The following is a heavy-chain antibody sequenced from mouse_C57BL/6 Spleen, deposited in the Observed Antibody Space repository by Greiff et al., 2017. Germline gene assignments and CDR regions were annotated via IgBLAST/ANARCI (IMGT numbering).Heavy chain of an antibody. J-gene: IGHJ4*01. CDR2: INPSTGGT. Sequence: EVQGVESGPELVKPGASVTISCKASGYSFTGYYMNWVKQSPENSLVWIGEINPSTGGTTYNQKFKAKATLTVDKSSSTAYMQLESLTSEDSAVYYCARGESNYAYAMDYWGQGTSVTVSS. D-gene: IGHD2-5*01. CDR3: ARGESNYAYAMDY. CDR1: GYSFTGYY. V-gene: IGHV1-42*01.